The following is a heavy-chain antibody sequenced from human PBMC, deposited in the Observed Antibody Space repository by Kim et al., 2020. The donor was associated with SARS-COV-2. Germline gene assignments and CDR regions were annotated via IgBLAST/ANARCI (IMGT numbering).Heavy chain of an antibody. CDR2: IYYSGST. CDR3: ARALDCSGGSCYSYYYYG. J-gene: IGHJ6*01. D-gene: IGHD2-15*01. V-gene: IGHV4-59*13. Sequence: SETLSLTCTVSGGSISSYYWSWIRQPPGKGLEWIGYIYYSGSTNYNPSLKSRVTISVDTSKNQFSLKLSSVTAADTAVYYCARALDCSGGSCYSYYYYG. CDR1: GGSISSYY.